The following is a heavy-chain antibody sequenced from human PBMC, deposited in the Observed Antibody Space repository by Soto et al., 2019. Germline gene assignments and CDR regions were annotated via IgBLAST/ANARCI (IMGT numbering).Heavy chain of an antibody. Sequence: GGSLRFSCAASGFTFTRYSMNWVRQGPGKGLEWVSSISSTTNYIYYADSMKGRFTVSRDNAKNSVYLEMNSLSAEDTAVYYCARESEDLTSNFDYWGQGTLVTVSS. V-gene: IGHV3-21*01. CDR2: ISSTTNYI. J-gene: IGHJ4*02. CDR1: GFTFTRYS. CDR3: ARESEDLTSNFDY.